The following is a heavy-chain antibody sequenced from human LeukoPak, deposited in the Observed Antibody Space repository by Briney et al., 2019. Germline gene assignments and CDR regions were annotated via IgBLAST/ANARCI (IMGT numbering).Heavy chain of an antibody. V-gene: IGHV3-74*01. D-gene: IGHD1-26*01. CDR3: AREWELLGYYYYGMDV. CDR1: GFTFSSYW. Sequence: PGGSLRLSCAASGFTFSSYWMHWVRQAPGKGLVWVSRINSDGSSTSYADSVKGRFTISRDNAKNTLYLQMNSLRAEDTAVYYCAREWELLGYYYYGMDVWGQGTTVTVSS. J-gene: IGHJ6*02. CDR2: INSDGSST.